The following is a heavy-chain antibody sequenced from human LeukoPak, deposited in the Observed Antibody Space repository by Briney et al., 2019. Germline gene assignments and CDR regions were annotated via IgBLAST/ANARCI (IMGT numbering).Heavy chain of an antibody. CDR2: ISPTSHKI. CDR1: ELIFSDYS. J-gene: IGHJ6*02. V-gene: IGHV3-48*02. CDR3: ASTIGDV. Sequence: GGSLRLSRVASELIFSDYSMNWVRQAPGKGLEWISHISPTSHKIYYADSVKGRFTISRDNVKNSLYLQMHSLRDEDSAVYYCASTIGDVWGRGTTVIVSS. D-gene: IGHD3-10*01.